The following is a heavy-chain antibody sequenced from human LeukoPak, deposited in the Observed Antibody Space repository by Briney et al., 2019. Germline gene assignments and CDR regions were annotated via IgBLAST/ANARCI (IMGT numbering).Heavy chain of an antibody. CDR3: ARDRPPGASGLFDY. V-gene: IGHV3-11*06. D-gene: IGHD3-10*01. CDR2: ISIISSYT. J-gene: IGHJ4*02. CDR1: GFTFGDYY. Sequence: GGSLRLSCVASGFTFGDYYMRWIRQTPGKGLEWVSYISIISSYTNYADSVKARFTISRDNAKNSLYLEMNSLRAEDTAVYYCARDRPPGASGLFDYWGQGTLVTVSS.